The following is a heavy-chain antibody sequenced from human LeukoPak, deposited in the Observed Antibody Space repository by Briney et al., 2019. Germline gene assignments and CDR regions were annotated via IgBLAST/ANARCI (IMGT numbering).Heavy chain of an antibody. CDR1: GFTFNGDA. V-gene: IGHV3-23*01. CDR2: IFGSGGSA. D-gene: IGHD2-15*01. CDR3: GKTTVGYSSGRYPGWPVDY. Sequence: GGSLRLSCAASGFTFNGDAMYWVREAPGEGLEWSSGIFGSGGSAHYADSVKGRFTISRDNSKNTVYLQLDSLRVEDTAVYYCGKTTVGYSSGRYPGWPVDYWGQGALVTVSS. J-gene: IGHJ4*02.